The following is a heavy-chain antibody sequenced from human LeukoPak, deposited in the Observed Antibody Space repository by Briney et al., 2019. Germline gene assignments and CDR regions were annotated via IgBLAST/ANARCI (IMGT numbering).Heavy chain of an antibody. Sequence: SQTLSLTCGISGDSVSSNSAGWSWSRQSRSRGLEWVVRTYYRSKWYNDYAGFVKSRITINPDTSKNQFSLQLNSMTPEDTAVYYCARGAPNPGSLDYWGQGTLVTVSS. CDR3: ARGAPNPGSLDY. D-gene: IGHD1-14*01. CDR1: GDSVSSNSAG. J-gene: IGHJ4*02. CDR2: TYYRSKWYN. V-gene: IGHV6-1*01.